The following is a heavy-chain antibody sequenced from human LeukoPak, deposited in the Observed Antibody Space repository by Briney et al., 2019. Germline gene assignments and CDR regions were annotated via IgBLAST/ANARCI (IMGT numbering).Heavy chain of an antibody. V-gene: IGHV4-4*07. CDR2: IYTSGST. Sequence: SETLSLTCAVSGYSISSGYYWSWIRQPAGKGLEWIGRIYTSGSTDYNPSLESRVSMSVDTSKNQLSLKLRSVTAADTAVYYCAREGSMTARPFVSIDYWGQGTLVTVSS. CDR1: GYSISSGYY. CDR3: AREGSMTARPFVSIDY. J-gene: IGHJ4*02. D-gene: IGHD6-6*01.